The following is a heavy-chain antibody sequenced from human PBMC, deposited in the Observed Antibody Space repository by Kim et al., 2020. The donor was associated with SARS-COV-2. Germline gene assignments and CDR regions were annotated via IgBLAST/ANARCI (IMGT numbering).Heavy chain of an antibody. D-gene: IGHD6-19*01. V-gene: IGHV3-30*18. Sequence: GGSLRLSCAASGLTVSSCGMHWVRQAPGKGLEWVTVITHDGENNTKDYAASVRGRFTISRDNSRNTLYLHMNSLRVEDTALYYCVKAQSSGRYRNIDY. CDR2: ITHDGENNTK. CDR3: VKAQSSGRYRNIDY. J-gene: IGHJ4*01. CDR1: GLTVSSCG.